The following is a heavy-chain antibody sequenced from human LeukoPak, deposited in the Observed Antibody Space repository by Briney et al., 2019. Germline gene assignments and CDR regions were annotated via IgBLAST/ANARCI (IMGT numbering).Heavy chain of an antibody. V-gene: IGHV5-51*01. CDR1: GYSFTNYW. J-gene: IGHJ3*02. D-gene: IGHD1/OR15-1a*01. CDR2: IYPGDSDT. CDR3: PTTESLIDGFDT. Sequence: GESPKISCKGSGYSFTNYWIRWVRQMPGKGLEWMGIIYPGDSDTRYSPSFQGQVTISTDKSISTAYLQWRSLNPSNTPHFNWPTTESLIDGFDTWAKGTMATVSS.